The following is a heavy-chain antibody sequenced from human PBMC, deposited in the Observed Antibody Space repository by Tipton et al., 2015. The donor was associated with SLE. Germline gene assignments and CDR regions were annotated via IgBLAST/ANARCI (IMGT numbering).Heavy chain of an antibody. CDR1: GGSISSYY. CDR2: MYYSGST. D-gene: IGHD6-19*01. V-gene: IGHV4-59*01. Sequence: TLSLTCTVSGGSISSYYWSWIRQPPGKGLEWIGYMYYSGSTNYNPSLKSRVTISVDTSKNQFSLKLSSVTAADTAVYYCARAPKGEQWLGYFDYWGQGTLVTVSS. CDR3: ARAPKGEQWLGYFDY. J-gene: IGHJ4*02.